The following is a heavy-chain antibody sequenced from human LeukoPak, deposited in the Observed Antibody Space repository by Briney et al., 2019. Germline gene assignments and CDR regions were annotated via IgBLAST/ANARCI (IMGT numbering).Heavy chain of an antibody. D-gene: IGHD3-10*01. CDR2: IRSKAYGGTT. Sequence: GGSLRLSCTASGFIFGDYAMSWVRQAPGKGLEWVGFIRSKAYGGTTEYAASVKGRFTISRDDSKSIAYLQMNSLKTEDTAVYYCTRASYGSGSYSIFDYWGQGTLVTVSS. V-gene: IGHV3-49*04. CDR3: TRASYGSGSYSIFDY. J-gene: IGHJ4*02. CDR1: GFIFGDYA.